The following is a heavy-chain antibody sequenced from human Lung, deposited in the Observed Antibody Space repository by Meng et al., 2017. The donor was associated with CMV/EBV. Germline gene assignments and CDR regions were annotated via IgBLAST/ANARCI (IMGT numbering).Heavy chain of an antibody. CDR1: GYTFSNYD. D-gene: IGHD2/OR15-2a*01. Sequence: ASVKVSCKASGYTFSNYDIIWVRQASGQGLEWVGWMNPNRGNTAYAQKFQGRVTMTRDTSTSIAYMELSSLRSGDTAVYYCARGQVQCSTINCHDYRFSGRDVWGQVTTVTVSS. CDR2: MNPNRGNT. V-gene: IGHV1-8*01. J-gene: IGHJ6*02. CDR3: ARGQVQCSTINCHDYRFSGRDV.